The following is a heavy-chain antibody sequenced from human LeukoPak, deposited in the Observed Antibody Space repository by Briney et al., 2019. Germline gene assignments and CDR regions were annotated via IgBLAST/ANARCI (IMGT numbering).Heavy chain of an antibody. D-gene: IGHD1-1*01. J-gene: IGHJ6*03. CDR1: GGSISSSSYY. CDR3: ARRAVQSYYMDV. CDR2: IYYSGST. Sequence: SETLSLTCTVSGGSISSSSYYWGWIRQPPGKGLEWVGSIYYSGSTFYNPSLKSRVTISVDTSKNQFSLKLSSVTAADTAVYYCARRAVQSYYMDVWGKGTTVTVSS. V-gene: IGHV4-39*01.